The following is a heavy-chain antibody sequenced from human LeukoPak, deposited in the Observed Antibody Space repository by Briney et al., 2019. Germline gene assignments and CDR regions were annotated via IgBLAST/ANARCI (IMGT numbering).Heavy chain of an antibody. J-gene: IGHJ6*03. V-gene: IGHV4-39*07. D-gene: IGHD1-26*01. CDR1: GGSISSSSYY. CDR2: IYYSGST. CDR3: ARDGTAGAYYYYMDV. Sequence: SETLSLTCTVSGGSISSSSYYWGWIRQPPGKGLEWIGSIYYSGSTNYNPSLKSRVTISVDTSKNQFSLKLSSVTAADTAVYYCARDGTAGAYYYYMDVWGKGTTVTVSS.